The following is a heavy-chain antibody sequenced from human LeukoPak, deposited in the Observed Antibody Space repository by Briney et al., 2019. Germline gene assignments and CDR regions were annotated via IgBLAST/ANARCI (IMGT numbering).Heavy chain of an antibody. V-gene: IGHV3-9*01. Sequence: PGGSLRLSCAASGFTFDDYAMHWVRQAPGKGLEWVSGISWNSGSIGYADSVKGRFTISRDNSKNSLYLQMNSLRTEDTALYYCAKETMAGTELDYWGQGTLVTVSS. D-gene: IGHD6-19*01. CDR2: ISWNSGSI. J-gene: IGHJ4*02. CDR1: GFTFDDYA. CDR3: AKETMAGTELDY.